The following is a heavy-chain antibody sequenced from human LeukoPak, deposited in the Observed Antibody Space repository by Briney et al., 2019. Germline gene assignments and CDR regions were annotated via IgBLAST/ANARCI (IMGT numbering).Heavy chain of an antibody. D-gene: IGHD1-20*01. Sequence: GGSLGLSCAASGFTVSSNYMSWVRQAPGEGLEWVGRIKSKADGETIDYAAPVKGRFTFSRDDSKNMLYLQMNSLKSEDTAVYYCSTLTSRGLSDSWGQGTLVTVSS. CDR1: GFTVSSNY. J-gene: IGHJ4*02. CDR2: IKSKADGETI. V-gene: IGHV3-15*01. CDR3: STLTSRGLSDS.